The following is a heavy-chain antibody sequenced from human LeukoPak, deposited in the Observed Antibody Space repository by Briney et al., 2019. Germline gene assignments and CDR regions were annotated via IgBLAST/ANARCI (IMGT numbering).Heavy chain of an antibody. CDR1: GYTFTGYY. CDR3: ARDRVAGPSFDY. J-gene: IGHJ4*02. V-gene: IGHV1-2*02. D-gene: IGHD6-19*01. Sequence: ASVKVSCKASGYTFTGYYMHWVRQAPGQGLEWMGWINPNSGGTNYAQKFQGRVTMTRDTSISTAYMELSGLRSDDTAVYYCARDRVAGPSFDYWGQGTLVTVSS. CDR2: INPNSGGT.